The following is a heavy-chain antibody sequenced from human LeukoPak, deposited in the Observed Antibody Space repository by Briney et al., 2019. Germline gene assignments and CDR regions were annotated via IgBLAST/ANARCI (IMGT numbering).Heavy chain of an antibody. CDR2: IYSGGST. V-gene: IGHV3-53*04. CDR1: GFTVSSNY. D-gene: IGHD3-16*01. CDR3: ARVLEWGSGAFDI. J-gene: IGHJ3*02. Sequence: GGSLRLSCAASGFTVSSNYMSWVRQAPGKGLEGVSVIYSGGSTYYADSVKGRFTISRHNSKNTLYLQMNSLRAEDPAVYYCARVLEWGSGAFDIWGQGTMVTVSS.